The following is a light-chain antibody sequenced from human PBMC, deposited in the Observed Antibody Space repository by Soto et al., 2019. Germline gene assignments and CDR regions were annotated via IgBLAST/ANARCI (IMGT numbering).Light chain of an antibody. J-gene: IGKJ1*01. V-gene: IGKV1-5*03. CDR1: QNISNW. Sequence: DIQMTQSPSTLSASIGDRVTITCRASQNISNWLAWYQQKPGKAPKLMIYKASSLEGGVPSRFSGSASGTEFTLTISSLHPDDFATYYCQHYDGFPWTFGQGTKVEIK. CDR2: KAS. CDR3: QHYDGFPWT.